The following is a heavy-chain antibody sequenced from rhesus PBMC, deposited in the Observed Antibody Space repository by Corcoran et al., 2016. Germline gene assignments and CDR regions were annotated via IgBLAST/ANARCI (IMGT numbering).Heavy chain of an antibody. J-gene: IGHJ2*01. V-gene: IGHV4-65*01. Sequence: QVQLQESGPGLVKPSETLSLTCAVSGGTVSSSNWWSWFRQPPGTGLEWIGYISGNSGSPYYNPCLKSRVTISTDTSKNQCSLKLGSVTAADTAVYYCARETGGSSNWYFDLWGPGTPITISS. CDR2: ISGNSGSP. CDR3: ARETGGSSNWYFDL. D-gene: IGHD6-25*01. CDR1: GGTVSSSNW.